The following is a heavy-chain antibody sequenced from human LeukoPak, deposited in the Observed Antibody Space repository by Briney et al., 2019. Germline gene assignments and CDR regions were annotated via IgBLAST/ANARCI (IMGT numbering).Heavy chain of an antibody. D-gene: IGHD3-9*01. Sequence: ASVKVSCKASGYTFTSCDVNWVRQATGQGLERMGWMNPNSGNTGYAQKFQGRVTMTRNTSISTAYMELSSLRSEDTAVYYCATGGPGYFDWLLQPYYYYYMDVWGKGTTVTVSS. CDR2: MNPNSGNT. J-gene: IGHJ6*03. CDR1: GYTFTSCD. CDR3: ATGGPGYFDWLLQPYYYYYMDV. V-gene: IGHV1-8*01.